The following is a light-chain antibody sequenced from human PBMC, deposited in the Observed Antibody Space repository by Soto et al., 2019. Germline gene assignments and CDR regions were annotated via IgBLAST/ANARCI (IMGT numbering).Light chain of an antibody. CDR2: AAS. Sequence: IGITQTPATLSVSPGDRDIRSCRASQSISINLAWYQQKPGQAPRLLIYAASNRATGVPARFSGSWSGTEFTLTISSLQSEDFAVYYCQQYNNWIKFAQGTLLEI. V-gene: IGKV3-15*01. CDR3: QQYNNWIK. CDR1: QSISIN. J-gene: IGKJ5*01.